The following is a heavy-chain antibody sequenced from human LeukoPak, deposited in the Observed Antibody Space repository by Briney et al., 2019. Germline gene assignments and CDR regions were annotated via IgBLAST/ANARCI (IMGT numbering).Heavy chain of an antibody. D-gene: IGHD2-2*01. CDR3: STHCSSVSCSLATFDI. Sequence: GGSLRLSCAASGFRFSTYWMSWVRQAPGKGPEWVANIKQDGSENYYVDSVRGRFTISRDNARSSLYLQMNSLRAEDTAVDYCSTHCSSVSCSLATFDIWGQGTMVTVSS. CDR1: GFRFSTYW. J-gene: IGHJ3*02. CDR2: IKQDGSEN. V-gene: IGHV3-7*01.